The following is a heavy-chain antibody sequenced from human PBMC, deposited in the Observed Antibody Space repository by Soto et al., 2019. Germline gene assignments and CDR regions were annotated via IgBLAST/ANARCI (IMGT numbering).Heavy chain of an antibody. J-gene: IGHJ4*02. CDR1: GGTFSSYA. CDR2: IIPIFGTA. CDR3: AYEEGWGGSPFDY. D-gene: IGHD2-21*01. Sequence: QVQLVQSGAEVKKPGSSVKVSCKASGGTFSSYAISWVRQAPGQGLEWMGGIIPIFGTANYAQKFQGRVTXTXDXSMSTAYRELSSLRSEDTAVYYCAYEEGWGGSPFDYWGQGTLVTVSS. V-gene: IGHV1-69*05.